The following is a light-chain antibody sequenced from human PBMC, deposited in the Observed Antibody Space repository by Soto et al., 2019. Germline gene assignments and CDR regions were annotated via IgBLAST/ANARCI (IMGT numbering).Light chain of an antibody. CDR3: QQYYITPLT. V-gene: IGKV4-1*01. J-gene: IGKJ4*01. Sequence: DIVMTQSPDSLALSLGERATINCKSSQSVLYSADNKNYLTWYQQKPGQPPKLLIYWASTRESGVPDRFSGSGSGTDFTLTISSLQAEDVAVYYCQQYYITPLTFGGGTTGDIK. CDR1: QSVLYSADNKNY. CDR2: WAS.